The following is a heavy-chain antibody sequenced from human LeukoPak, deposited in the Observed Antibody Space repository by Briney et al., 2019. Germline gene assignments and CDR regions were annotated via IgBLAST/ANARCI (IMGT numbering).Heavy chain of an antibody. J-gene: IGHJ3*02. CDR2: IYYSGST. V-gene: IGHV4-59*01. CDR1: GGSISSYY. Sequence: SETLPLTCTVSGGSISSYYWSWIRQPPGKGLEWIGYIYYSGSTNYNPSLKSRVTISVDTSKNQFSLKLSSVTAADTAVYYCAREKTTVVTPDDAFDIWGQGTMVTVSS. D-gene: IGHD4-23*01. CDR3: AREKTTVVTPDDAFDI.